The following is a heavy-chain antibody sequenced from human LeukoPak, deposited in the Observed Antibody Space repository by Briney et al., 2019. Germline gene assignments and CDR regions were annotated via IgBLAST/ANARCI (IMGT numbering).Heavy chain of an antibody. J-gene: IGHJ6*03. CDR2: ISWNSGSI. Sequence: PGGSLRLSCAASGFTFDDYAMHWVRQAPGKGLEWVSGISWNSGSIGYADSVKGRFTISRDNAKNSLYLQMNSLRAEDTALYYCARAGSSNWKSHTYYYYYYMDVWGKGTTVTVSS. V-gene: IGHV3-9*01. D-gene: IGHD1-20*01. CDR3: ARAGSSNWKSHTYYYYYYMDV. CDR1: GFTFDDYA.